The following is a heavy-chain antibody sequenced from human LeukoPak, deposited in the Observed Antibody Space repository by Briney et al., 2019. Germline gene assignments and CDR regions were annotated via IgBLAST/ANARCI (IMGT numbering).Heavy chain of an antibody. V-gene: IGHV1-46*01. CDR1: GYNFISYY. CDR2: INPSGGST. CDR3: ARAELSSSYFDY. Sequence: ASVKVSCKASGYNFISYYMHWVRQAPGQGLEWMGIINPSGGSTSYAQKFQGRVTMTRDMSTSTVYMELSSLRSEDTAVYYCARAELSSSYFDYWGQGTLVTVSS. D-gene: IGHD6-6*01. J-gene: IGHJ4*02.